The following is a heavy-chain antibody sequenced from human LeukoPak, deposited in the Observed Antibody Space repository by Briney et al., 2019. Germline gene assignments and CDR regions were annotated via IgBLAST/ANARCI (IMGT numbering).Heavy chain of an antibody. J-gene: IGHJ3*02. CDR2: IKQDGSEK. D-gene: IGHD2-2*01. CDR3: ARLGCSSTSCYISRAFDI. CDR1: GFTFSSYW. Sequence: PGGSLRLSCAASGFTFSSYWMSWVRQAPGKGLEWVANIKQDGSEKYYVDSVKGRFTISRDNAKNSLYLQMNSLRAEDTAVYYCARLGCSSTSCYISRAFDIWGQGTMVTVSS. V-gene: IGHV3-7*01.